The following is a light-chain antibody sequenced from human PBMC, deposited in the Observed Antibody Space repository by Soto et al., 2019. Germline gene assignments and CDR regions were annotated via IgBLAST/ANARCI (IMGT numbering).Light chain of an antibody. CDR1: QSISRS. Sequence: DIQMTQSPSTLSASVGDRVTITCRASQSISRSLALYQHQPGKAPKLLIYKASNLESGVPSRFSGSGSGTEFTLTISSLQPDDFATYYCQQYNSSFGPGTKVDIK. J-gene: IGKJ3*01. V-gene: IGKV1-5*03. CDR2: KAS. CDR3: QQYNSS.